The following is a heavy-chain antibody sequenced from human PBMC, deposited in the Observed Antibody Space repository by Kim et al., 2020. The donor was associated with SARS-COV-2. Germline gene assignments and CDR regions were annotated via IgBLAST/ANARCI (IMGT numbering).Heavy chain of an antibody. Sequence: GGSLRLSCAASGFTVSSSYMIWVRQAPGKGLEWVSTIYSEDNIFYADSVRGRFTISRDNFKNTVFLQINSLSVEDTAVYYCFNYVYWGRGTLVTVSS. CDR1: GFTVSSSY. CDR3: FNYVY. V-gene: IGHV3-53*01. J-gene: IGHJ4*02. CDR2: IYSEDNI.